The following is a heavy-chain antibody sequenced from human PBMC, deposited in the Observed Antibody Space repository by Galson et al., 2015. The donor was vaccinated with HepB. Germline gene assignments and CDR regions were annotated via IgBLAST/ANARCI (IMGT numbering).Heavy chain of an antibody. CDR1: GDSVSSNSAA. V-gene: IGHV6-1*01. D-gene: IGHD3-10*01. Sequence: CAISGDSVSSNSAAWNWIRQSPSRGLEWLGRTYYRSKWYNDYAVSVKSRITINPDTSKNQFSLQLNSVTPEDTAVYYCARRRSGYGSGIWGRYYFDYWGQGTLVTVSS. CDR2: TYYRSKWYN. J-gene: IGHJ4*02. CDR3: ARRRSGYGSGIWGRYYFDY.